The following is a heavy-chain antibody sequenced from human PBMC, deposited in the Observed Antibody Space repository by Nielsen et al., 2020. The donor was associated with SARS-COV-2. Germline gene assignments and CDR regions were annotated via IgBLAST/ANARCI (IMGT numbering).Heavy chain of an antibody. CDR1: GYTFTGYY. V-gene: IGHV1-2*02. D-gene: IGHD3-10*01. CDR2: INPNSGGT. J-gene: IGHJ4*02. CDR3: AKDRSTMVRGVMSRRYFDY. Sequence: ASVKVSCKASGYTFTGYYMHWVRQAPGQGLEWMGWINPNSGGTNYAQKFQGRVTMTRDTSISTAYMELSRLRSDDTAVYYCAKDRSTMVRGVMSRRYFDYWGQGTLVTVSS.